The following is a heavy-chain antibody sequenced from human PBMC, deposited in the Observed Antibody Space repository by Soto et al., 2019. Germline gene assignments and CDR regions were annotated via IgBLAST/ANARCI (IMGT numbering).Heavy chain of an antibody. V-gene: IGHV3-53*04. CDR1: GFTVSSNC. D-gene: IGHD2-21*02. CDR2: IYSGGST. Sequence: PGGSLRLSCAVSGFTVSSNCMSWVHQAPGKGPEWVSVIYSGGSTYYADSVKGRFTISRHNSKNTLYLQMISLRTEDTAVYYCGGNDCADNHSMDGWGKGTLVTVYS. CDR3: GGNDCADNHSMDG. J-gene: IGHJ6*04.